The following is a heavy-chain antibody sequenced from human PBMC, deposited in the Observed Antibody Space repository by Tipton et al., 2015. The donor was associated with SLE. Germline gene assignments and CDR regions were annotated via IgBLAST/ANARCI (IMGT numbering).Heavy chain of an antibody. D-gene: IGHD6-19*01. CDR2: VYTIGST. J-gene: IGHJ4*02. Sequence: TLSLTCTVSGGSLLHSYWSWIRQPAGKGLEWVGRVYTIGSTNNNPPLKSRVTMSVDTSKNQFSLKLSSVTAADTAVYYCARDHPVAGPFDDWGQGTRDTVSP. CDR1: GGSLLHSY. CDR3: ARDHPVAGPFDD. V-gene: IGHV4-4*07.